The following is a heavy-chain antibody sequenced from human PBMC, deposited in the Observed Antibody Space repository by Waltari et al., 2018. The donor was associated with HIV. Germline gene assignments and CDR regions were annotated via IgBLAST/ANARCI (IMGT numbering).Heavy chain of an antibody. Sequence: QVQLQESGPGLVKPSETLSLTCTVSGGSISTYYWSWTRQPPGKGLEWIGYIYYSGSTNYNPSLKSRVTISVDTSKNQFSLKLSSVTAADTAVYYCARSHDSSGYYNFDYWGQGTLVTVSS. J-gene: IGHJ4*02. V-gene: IGHV4-59*01. CDR2: IYYSGST. D-gene: IGHD3-22*01. CDR1: GGSISTYY. CDR3: ARSHDSSGYYNFDY.